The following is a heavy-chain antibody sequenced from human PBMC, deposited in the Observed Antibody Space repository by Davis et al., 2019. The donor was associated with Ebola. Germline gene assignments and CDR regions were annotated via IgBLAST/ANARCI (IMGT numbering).Heavy chain of an antibody. V-gene: IGHV4-59*12. CDR3: AREGLEAGFRSGGDCYCFDY. Sequence: SETLSLTCTVSGGSISSYYWSWIRQPPGKGLEWIGEIYHSGSTNYNPSLKSRVTISVDKSKNQFSLKLSSVTAADTAVYYCAREGLEAGFRSGGDCYCFDYWGQGTLVTVSS. J-gene: IGHJ4*02. CDR2: IYHSGST. D-gene: IGHD2-21*01. CDR1: GGSISSYY.